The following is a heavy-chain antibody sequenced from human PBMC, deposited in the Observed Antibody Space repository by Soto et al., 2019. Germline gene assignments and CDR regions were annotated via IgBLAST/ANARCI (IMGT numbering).Heavy chain of an antibody. Sequence: SETLSLTCTVSGGSMSSSSYYWGWVRQPPGKGLEWIGSIYYSGDSYYNPSLKSRVTISVDTSKNQFSLMLSSVTAADTAVYYCARHGEHSRFDPWGQGTLVTVSS. CDR3: ARHGEHSRFDP. CDR1: GGSMSSSSYY. V-gene: IGHV4-39*01. CDR2: IYYSGDS. J-gene: IGHJ5*02. D-gene: IGHD3-10*01.